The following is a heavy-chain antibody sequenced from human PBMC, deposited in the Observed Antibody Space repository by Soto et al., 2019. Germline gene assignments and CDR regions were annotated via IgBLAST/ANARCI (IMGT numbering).Heavy chain of an antibody. D-gene: IGHD3-22*01. CDR2: IIPIFGTA. Sequence: GASVKVYWKASGGTFSSYAISWVRQAPGQGLEWMGGIIPIFGTANYAQKFQGRVTITADESTSTAYMELSSLRSEDTAVYYCAKYYYDSSGYYSDYYYGMDVWGQGTTVTVSS. CDR1: GGTFSSYA. J-gene: IGHJ6*02. V-gene: IGHV1-69*01. CDR3: AKYYYDSSGYYSDYYYGMDV.